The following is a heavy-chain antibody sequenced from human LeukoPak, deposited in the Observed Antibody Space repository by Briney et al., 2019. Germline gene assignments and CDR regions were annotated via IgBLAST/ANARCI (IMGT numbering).Heavy chain of an antibody. CDR3: ARVVPAAIDY. V-gene: IGHV3-48*03. D-gene: IGHD2-2*01. Sequence: PGGSLRLSCAASGFTFSSYEMNWVRQAPGKGLEWVPYISSSGSTIYYADSVKGRFTISRDNAKNSLYLQMNSLRAEDTAVYYCARVVPAAIDYWGQGTLVTVSS. CDR2: ISSSGSTI. CDR1: GFTFSSYE. J-gene: IGHJ4*02.